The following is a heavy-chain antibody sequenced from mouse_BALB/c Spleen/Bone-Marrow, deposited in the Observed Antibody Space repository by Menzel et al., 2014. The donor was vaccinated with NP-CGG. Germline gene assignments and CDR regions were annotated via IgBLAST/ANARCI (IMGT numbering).Heavy chain of an antibody. CDR1: GFDFSRFW. D-gene: IGHD2-1*01. Sequence: EVKVVESGGGLVRPGGSLKLSCAASGFDFSRFWMSWVRQAPGKGLEWIGEINPDSSTINYTPSLKDKFIISRDNAKNTLYLQMSKVKSEDIALYYCPSLYYGNYYYAMDYWGQGTSVTVSS. V-gene: IGHV4-1*02. CDR3: PSLYYGNYYYAMDY. CDR2: INPDSSTI. J-gene: IGHJ4*01.